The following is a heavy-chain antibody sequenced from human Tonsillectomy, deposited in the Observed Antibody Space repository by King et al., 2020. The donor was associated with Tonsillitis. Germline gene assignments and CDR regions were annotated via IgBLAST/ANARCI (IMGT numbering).Heavy chain of an antibody. CDR1: GGSFSGYY. CDR2: INHSGST. J-gene: IGHJ4*02. D-gene: IGHD3-9*01. V-gene: IGHV4-34*01. Sequence: VQLQQWGAGLLKPSETLSLTCAVSGGSFSGYYWSWIRQPPGKGLEWIGEINHSGSTNYNPSLKSRVTISVDTSKNQFSLKLSSVTAADTAVYYCVLWLRYFDYEEDYWGQGTLVTVSS. CDR3: VLWLRYFDYEEDY.